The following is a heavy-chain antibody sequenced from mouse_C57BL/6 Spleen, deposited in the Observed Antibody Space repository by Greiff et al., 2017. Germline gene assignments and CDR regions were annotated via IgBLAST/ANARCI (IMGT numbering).Heavy chain of an antibody. CDR3: ARRGDEDYYAMDY. CDR2: IDPSDSYT. CDR1: GYTFTSYW. D-gene: IGHD3-3*01. V-gene: IGHV1-50*01. J-gene: IGHJ4*01. Sequence: LQPGAELVKPGASVKLSCKASGYTFTSYWMRWVKQRPGQGLEWIGEIDPSDSYTNYNQKFKGKATLTVDTSSSTAYMQLSSLTAEDSAVYYCARRGDEDYYAMDYWGQGTSVTVSS.